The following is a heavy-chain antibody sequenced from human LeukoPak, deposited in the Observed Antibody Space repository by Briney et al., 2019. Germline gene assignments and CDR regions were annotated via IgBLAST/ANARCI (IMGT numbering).Heavy chain of an antibody. D-gene: IGHD4-17*01. Sequence: GGSLRLSCAASGFTFSSCAMSWVRQAPGKGLEWVSAISGSGGSTYYADSVKGRFTISRDNSKNTLYLQMNSLRAEDTAVYYCASGLGTTVTYYFDYWGQGTLVTVSS. CDR1: GFTFSSCA. J-gene: IGHJ4*02. V-gene: IGHV3-23*01. CDR2: ISGSGGST. CDR3: ASGLGTTVTYYFDY.